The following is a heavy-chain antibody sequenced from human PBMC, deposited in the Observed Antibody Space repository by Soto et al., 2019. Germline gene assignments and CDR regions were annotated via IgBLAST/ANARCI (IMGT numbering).Heavy chain of an antibody. Sequence: GGSLRLSCAASGFIFSDHYMDWVRQAPGKGLEWVGRTRNKAHSYTTEYAASVKGRFTISRDDSKNSLYLQMNSLKTEDTAVYFCATAVVPAARGDYYMDVWGKGTTVTVSS. D-gene: IGHD2-2*01. CDR3: ATAVVPAARGDYYMDV. CDR2: TRNKAHSYTT. J-gene: IGHJ6*03. V-gene: IGHV3-72*01. CDR1: GFIFSDHY.